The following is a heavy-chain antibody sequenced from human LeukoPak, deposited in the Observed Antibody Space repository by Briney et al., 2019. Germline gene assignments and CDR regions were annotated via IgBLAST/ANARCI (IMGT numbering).Heavy chain of an antibody. V-gene: IGHV4-30-2*01. J-gene: IGHJ4*02. CDR3: VRAYGSGSYYYIDY. CDR2: IYHSGST. D-gene: IGHD3-10*01. Sequence: PSETLSLTCAVSGGSISSGGYSWSWIRQPPGKGLEWIGYIYHSGSTYYNPSLKSRVTISVDRSKNQFSLKLSSVTAADTAVYYCVRAYGSGSYYYIDYWGQGTLVTVSS. CDR1: GGSISSGGYS.